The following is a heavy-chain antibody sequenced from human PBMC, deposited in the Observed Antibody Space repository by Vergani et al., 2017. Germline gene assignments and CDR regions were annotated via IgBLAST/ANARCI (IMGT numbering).Heavy chain of an antibody. CDR1: GGSISSYY. D-gene: IGHD6-13*01. V-gene: IGHV4-59*01. CDR3: ARERIAAAVNWFDP. CDR2: IYYSGST. Sequence: VQLQESGPGLVKPSETLSLTCTVSGGSISSYYWSWIRQPPGKGLEWIGYIYYSGSTNYNPSLKSRVTISVDTSKNQFSLKLSSVTAADTAVYYCARERIAAAVNWFDPWGQGTLVTVSS. J-gene: IGHJ5*02.